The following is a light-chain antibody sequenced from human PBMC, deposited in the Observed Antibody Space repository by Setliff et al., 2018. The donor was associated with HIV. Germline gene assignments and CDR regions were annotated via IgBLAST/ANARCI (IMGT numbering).Light chain of an antibody. J-gene: IGLJ2*01. CDR2: RDN. CDR1: SSNIGSHS. V-gene: IGLV1-47*01. Sequence: QSAPTQPPSASGTPGQRVTISCSGSSSNIGSHSVCWYQQLPGAAPKFLIYRDNLRPSGVSDRFSVSKSGTSASLAISGLRSDDEAEYFCATWDERLNCVVFGGGTKVTVL. CDR3: ATWDERLNCVV.